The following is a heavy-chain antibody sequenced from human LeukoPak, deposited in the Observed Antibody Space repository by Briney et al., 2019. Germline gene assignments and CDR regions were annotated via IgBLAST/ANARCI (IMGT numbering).Heavy chain of an antibody. J-gene: IGHJ6*03. CDR2: INPNSGGT. Sequence: ASVKVSCKASGYTFTGYYMHWVRQAPGQGLEWMGWINPNSGGTNYAQKLQGRVTITRDTSISTAYMEPRRLRSDDTAVDYCARDQNGIYYYMDVWGKGTTVTVSS. V-gene: IGHV1-2*02. CDR3: ARDQNGIYYYMDV. CDR1: GYTFTGYY. D-gene: IGHD1-26*01.